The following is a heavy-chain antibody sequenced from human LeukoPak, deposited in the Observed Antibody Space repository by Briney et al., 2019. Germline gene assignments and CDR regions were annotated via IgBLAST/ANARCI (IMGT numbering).Heavy chain of an antibody. Sequence: ASVTVSWKVSGYTLTELSMHWVRQAPGKGLEWMGGFDPEDGETIYAQKFQGRVTMTEDTSTDTAYMELSSLRSEDTAVYYCATARITMVRGVDDYYYGMDVWGQGTTVTVSS. J-gene: IGHJ6*02. CDR3: ATARITMVRGVDDYYYGMDV. CDR2: FDPEDGET. D-gene: IGHD3-10*01. V-gene: IGHV1-24*01. CDR1: GYTLTELS.